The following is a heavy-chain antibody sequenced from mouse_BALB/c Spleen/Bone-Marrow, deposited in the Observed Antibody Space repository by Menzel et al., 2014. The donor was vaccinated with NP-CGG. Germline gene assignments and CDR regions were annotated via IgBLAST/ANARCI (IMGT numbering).Heavy chain of an antibody. CDR1: GFSLSRYS. CDR3: ARKAYYGNYWYFDV. Sequence: VKVVESGPGLVAPSQRLSITCTVSGFSLSRYSVHWVRRPPGKGLEWLGMIWGGGSTDYNSALKSRLSISKDNSKSQVFLKVNSLQTDDTAMYYCARKAYYGNYWYFDVWGAGTTVTVSS. J-gene: IGHJ1*01. V-gene: IGHV2-6-4*01. D-gene: IGHD2-10*01. CDR2: IWGGGST.